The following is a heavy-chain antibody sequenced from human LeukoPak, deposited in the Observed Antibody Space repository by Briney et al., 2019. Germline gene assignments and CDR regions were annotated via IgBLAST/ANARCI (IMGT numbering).Heavy chain of an antibody. CDR2: ISAYNGNT. D-gene: IGHD3-16*02. CDR3: ARDHKVYYDYVWGSYRLDY. Sequence: ASVKVSCKASGYTFTSYGISWVRQAPGQGLEWMGWISAYNGNTNYAQKLQGRVTMTTDTSTSTAYMELRSLRSDDTAVYYCARDHKVYYDYVWGSYRLDYWGQGTLVTVSS. V-gene: IGHV1-18*04. CDR1: GYTFTSYG. J-gene: IGHJ4*02.